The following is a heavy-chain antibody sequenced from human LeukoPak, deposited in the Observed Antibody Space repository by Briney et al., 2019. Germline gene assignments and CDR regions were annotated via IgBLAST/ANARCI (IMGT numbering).Heavy chain of an antibody. CDR3: TTGTSLYYDFWSGYPVGMDV. V-gene: IGHV3-15*01. D-gene: IGHD3-3*01. CDR2: IKSKTDGGTT. CDR1: GFTFSNAW. Sequence: GGSLRLSCAASGFTFSNAWMSWVRQAPGKGLEWVGRIKSKTDGGTTDYAAPVKGRFTISRDDSKNTLYLQMNSLKTEDTAVYYCTTGTSLYYDFWSGYPVGMDVWAKGPRSPSP. J-gene: IGHJ6*02.